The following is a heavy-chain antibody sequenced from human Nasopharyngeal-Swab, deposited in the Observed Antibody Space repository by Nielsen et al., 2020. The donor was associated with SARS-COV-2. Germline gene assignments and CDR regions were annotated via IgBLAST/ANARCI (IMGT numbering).Heavy chain of an antibody. J-gene: IGHJ3*02. CDR2: MNPISGNT. CDR3: ARRVAGSRRAFDI. D-gene: IGHD6-19*01. Sequence: QAPGKGLEWMGWMNPISGNTGYPQQFLGRVSMTRNTSISTAHMELSSLRSEDTAVYYCARRVAGSRRAFDIWGQGTMVTVSS. V-gene: IGHV1-8*01.